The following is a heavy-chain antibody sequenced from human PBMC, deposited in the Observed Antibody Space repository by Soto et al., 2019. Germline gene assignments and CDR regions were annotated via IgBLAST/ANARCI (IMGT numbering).Heavy chain of an antibody. D-gene: IGHD1-26*01. J-gene: IGHJ4*02. CDR1: GYTFISYA. CDR3: AREGAQWELLN. CDR2: INAANGNT. V-gene: IGHV1-3*01. Sequence: QVQLVQSGAEVKKPGASVKVSCKASGYTFISYAIHWVRQAPGESLEWMGWINAANGNTRYSQNFQGRVTIARDTSASTAYMELSSLRSEDTVVYYCAREGAQWELLNWGQGTLVTVSS.